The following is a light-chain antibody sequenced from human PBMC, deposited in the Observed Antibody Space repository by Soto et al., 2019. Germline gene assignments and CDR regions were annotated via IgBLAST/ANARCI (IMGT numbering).Light chain of an antibody. CDR1: QTVLYISNNKNY. J-gene: IGKJ1*01. Sequence: DIVMTQSPDSLAVSLGERATIDCKSSQTVLYISNNKNYLAWYQQKPGQPPKLLIYWASTRESGVPDRFSGSGSVTDFTITISSLQEEDVAVYYCQQFFTTPWTFGQGTKVDIK. CDR2: WAS. V-gene: IGKV4-1*01. CDR3: QQFFTTPWT.